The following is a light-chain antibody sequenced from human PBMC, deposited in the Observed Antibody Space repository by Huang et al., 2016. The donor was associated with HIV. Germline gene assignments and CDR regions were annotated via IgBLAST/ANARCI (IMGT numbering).Light chain of an antibody. CDR2: GAS. CDR1: QSVGSS. J-gene: IGKJ4*01. Sequence: EIVMTQSPATMSVSPGARATLPCRASQSVGSSLAGYKQKPGQAPRLLIYGASTGATGIPARFSGSGSGTEFTLTISSLQSEDSAVYFCQQYESWPPGRLTFGGGTKVEIK. V-gene: IGKV3-15*01. CDR3: QQYESWPPGRLT.